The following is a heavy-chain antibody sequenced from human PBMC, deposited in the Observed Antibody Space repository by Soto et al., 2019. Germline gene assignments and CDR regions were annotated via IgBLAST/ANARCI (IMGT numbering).Heavy chain of an antibody. CDR3: CVVKRRDQYSTSGYWFDP. V-gene: IGHV3-15*01. D-gene: IGHD2-15*01. Sequence: GGSMRLSCAASGFTFSHAWMSWVRQAPGKGLEWVGRIKSKTDGETKDYGAPVRGRFTISRDDSKDTLYLQMNSLRIEDTAVYYCCVVKRRDQYSTSGYWFDPWGPGTLVTVSS. CDR2: IKSKTDGETK. J-gene: IGHJ5*02. CDR1: GFTFSHAW.